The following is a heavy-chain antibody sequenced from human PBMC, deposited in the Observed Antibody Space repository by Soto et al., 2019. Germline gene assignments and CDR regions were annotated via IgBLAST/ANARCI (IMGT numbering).Heavy chain of an antibody. J-gene: IGHJ4*02. CDR1: GGSISNHY. D-gene: IGHD2-21*02. Sequence: QVQLQESGPGLVKPSETLSLTCTVSGGSISNHYWSWIRQPPGKGLEWIGYIYYNGNTNYNPSLKSRATLSVDTSKNQISLELSSVTAADTAVYYCTRANWYSEYWGQGTLVTVSS. CDR2: IYYNGNT. V-gene: IGHV4-59*11. CDR3: TRANWYSEY.